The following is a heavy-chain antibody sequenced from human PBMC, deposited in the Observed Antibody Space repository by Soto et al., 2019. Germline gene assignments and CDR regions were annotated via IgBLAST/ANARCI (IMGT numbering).Heavy chain of an antibody. CDR1: GGSISSSSYS. Sequence: SETLSLTCIVSGGSISSSSYSWAWIRQPPGKGLEWIGTIYYGGNTYYNPSLKSRVTISVDTSKNQFSLKLSSVTAADTVVYFGARRHGLDIESYYWGQGILVTVSS. D-gene: IGHD3-10*01. CDR2: IYYGGNT. J-gene: IGHJ4*02. CDR3: ARRHGLDIESYY. V-gene: IGHV4-39*01.